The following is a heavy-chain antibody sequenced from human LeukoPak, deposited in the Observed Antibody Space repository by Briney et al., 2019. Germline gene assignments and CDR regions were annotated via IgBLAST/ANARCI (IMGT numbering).Heavy chain of an antibody. J-gene: IGHJ4*02. V-gene: IGHV3-23*01. CDR2: ISGSGGFT. Sequence: PGGSLRLSCAAYGFTFSNYAMSWVRQAPGKGLEWVSAISGSGGFTYYADSVKGRFTISRDNSKGTVYLQMNSLRPEDTAVYYCAKDDAWLQYGNWGRGTLVTVSS. CDR3: AKDDAWLQYGN. CDR1: GFTFSNYA. D-gene: IGHD5-24*01.